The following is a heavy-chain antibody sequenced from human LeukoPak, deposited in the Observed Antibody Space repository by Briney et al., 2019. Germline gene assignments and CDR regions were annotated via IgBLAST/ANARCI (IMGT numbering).Heavy chain of an antibody. CDR1: GFTVSSNY. D-gene: IGHD3-10*01. CDR2: IYSGGST. V-gene: IGHV3-53*01. Sequence: GGSLRLSCAASGFTVSSNYMSWVRQAPGKGLEWVSVIYSGGSTYYADSVKGRFTISRDNSKNTLYLQMNSLRAEDTAVYYCARARSRYYYGSGSYYFVWGQGTLVTVSS. J-gene: IGHJ4*02. CDR3: ARARSRYYYGSGSYYFV.